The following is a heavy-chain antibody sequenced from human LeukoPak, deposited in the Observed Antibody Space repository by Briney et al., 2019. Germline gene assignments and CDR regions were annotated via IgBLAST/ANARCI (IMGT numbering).Heavy chain of an antibody. V-gene: IGHV1-2*02. CDR2: INPNSGGT. CDR1: GYTFTGYY. D-gene: IGHD2-2*01. Sequence: GASVKVSCKASGYTFTGYYMHWVRQAPGQGLEWMGWINPNSGGTNYAQKFQGRVTMTRDTSISTAYMELSRLRSDDTAVYYCARVVPRRYCSSTSCYDDRFDYWGQGTLVTVSS. CDR3: ARVVPRRYCSSTSCYDDRFDY. J-gene: IGHJ4*02.